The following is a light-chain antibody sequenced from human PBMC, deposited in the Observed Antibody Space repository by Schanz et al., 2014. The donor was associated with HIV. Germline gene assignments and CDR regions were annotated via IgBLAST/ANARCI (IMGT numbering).Light chain of an antibody. V-gene: IGKV1-27*01. Sequence: DIQMTQSPSSLSASVGDRVTITCRASQGISNYLAWYQQKPGKVPKLLIYAASSSQSGVPSRFSGSGSGTDFTLTISSLQPDDFATYYCLQYNDYAYSFGQGTKLEIK. CDR2: AAS. CDR1: QGISNY. J-gene: IGKJ2*03. CDR3: LQYNDYAYS.